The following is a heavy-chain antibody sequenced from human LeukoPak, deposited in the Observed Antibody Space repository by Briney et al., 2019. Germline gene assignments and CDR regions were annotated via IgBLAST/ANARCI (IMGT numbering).Heavy chain of an antibody. Sequence: GASVKVSCMASGYSFTSYDVNWVRQATGQGLEWMGWMNPNSGNTGYAQKFRGRVTMTRNTSISTAYMELSSLRSEDTAVYYCARWRYGYVIDYWGQGTLVTVSS. D-gene: IGHD5-18*01. CDR1: GYSFTSYD. V-gene: IGHV1-8*01. CDR3: ARWRYGYVIDY. J-gene: IGHJ4*02. CDR2: MNPNSGNT.